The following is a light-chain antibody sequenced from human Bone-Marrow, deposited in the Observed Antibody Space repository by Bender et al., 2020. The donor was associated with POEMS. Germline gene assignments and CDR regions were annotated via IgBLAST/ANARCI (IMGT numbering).Light chain of an antibody. CDR3: QAWDTSTVL. CDR1: QLGHEY. J-gene: IGLJ2*01. Sequence: HDLTQPPSVSVSPGQTANITCSGHQLGHEYRSWYQQKPGHSPVLIIYQDNQRPPGIPERFSGSNSGNTATLTITGTQEPDEADYYCQAWDTSTVLFGGGTKLTVL. CDR2: QDN. V-gene: IGLV3-1*01.